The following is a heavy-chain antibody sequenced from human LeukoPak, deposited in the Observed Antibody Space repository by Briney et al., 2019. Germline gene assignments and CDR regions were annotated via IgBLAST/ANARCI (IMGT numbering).Heavy chain of an antibody. CDR3: AGHSSSWLGDALDL. CDR1: GFMFSSYG. J-gene: IGHJ3*01. CDR2: ISGSGGST. V-gene: IGHV3-23*01. D-gene: IGHD6-13*01. Sequence: PGGSLRLSCAASGFMFSSYGMSWVRQAPGKGLEWVSGISGSGGSTYYADSVKGRFTISRDNSKKTLHLQMNSLRAEDTAVYYCAGHSSSWLGDALDLWGQGTLVTVSS.